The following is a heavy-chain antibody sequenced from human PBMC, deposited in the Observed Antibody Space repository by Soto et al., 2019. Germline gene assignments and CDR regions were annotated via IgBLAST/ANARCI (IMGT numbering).Heavy chain of an antibody. CDR3: ARELTSQWHSPFDY. Sequence: QVQLVESGGGVVQPGRSLRLSCAASGFTFSSYAMHWARQAPGKGLEWVAVISYDGSNKYYADSVKGRFTISRDNSKNTLYLQMNSLRAEDTAVYYCARELTSQWHSPFDYWGQGTLVTVSS. D-gene: IGHD6-19*01. V-gene: IGHV3-30-3*01. CDR1: GFTFSSYA. CDR2: ISYDGSNK. J-gene: IGHJ4*02.